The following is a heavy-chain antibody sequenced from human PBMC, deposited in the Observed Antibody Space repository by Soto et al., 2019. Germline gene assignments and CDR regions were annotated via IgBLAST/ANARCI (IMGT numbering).Heavy chain of an antibody. CDR3: IHSRCGGDCLRSYSSHYYYGLDV. Sequence: QITLKESGPTLVNPTQTLTLTCSVSGFSLNTGGLGVGWIRQPPGKALEWLALIYWDDDKRYSPSLRHRLSISKDTSNSLVVFTMTTMDPVDTATYYCIHSRCGGDCLRSYSSHYYYGLDVWGQGTTGTVSS. J-gene: IGHJ6*02. D-gene: IGHD2-21*02. CDR1: GFSLNTGGLG. V-gene: IGHV2-5*02. CDR2: IYWDDDK.